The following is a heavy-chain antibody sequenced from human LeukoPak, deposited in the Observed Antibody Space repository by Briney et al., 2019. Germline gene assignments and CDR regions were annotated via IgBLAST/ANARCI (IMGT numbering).Heavy chain of an antibody. D-gene: IGHD3-10*01. J-gene: IGHJ6*03. V-gene: IGHV3-21*01. Sequence: GGSLRLSCAASGFTFSSYSMNWVRQAPGKGLEWVSSITSSSSYIYYADSVKGRFTISRDNAKNSLYLQMNSLRAEDTAVYYCASGALITMVRGVMDVWGKGTTVTISS. CDR1: GFTFSSYS. CDR2: ITSSSSYI. CDR3: ASGALITMVRGVMDV.